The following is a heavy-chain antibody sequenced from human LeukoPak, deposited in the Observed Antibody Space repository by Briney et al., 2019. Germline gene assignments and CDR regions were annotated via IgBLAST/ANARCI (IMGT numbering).Heavy chain of an antibody. CDR1: GGSLISHY. D-gene: IGHD3-22*01. J-gene: IGHJ5*01. CDR3: ARSRHSEYHYDAGGYPLNSFDS. Sequence: SETLSLTCSVSGGSLISHYWTWIRQTAGKGLEWIGRIYSSGSTNYSPSLKSRVTMSVDTSKNQFSLKLSSVTGADTAVYYCARSRHSEYHYDAGGYPLNSFDSWGQGTQVTVSA. V-gene: IGHV4-4*07. CDR2: IYSSGST.